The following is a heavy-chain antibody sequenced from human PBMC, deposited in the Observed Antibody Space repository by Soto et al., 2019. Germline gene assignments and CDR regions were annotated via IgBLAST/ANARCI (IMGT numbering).Heavy chain of an antibody. V-gene: IGHV4-39*01. J-gene: IGHJ4*02. CDR3: ARLDYDNSAYYYFDY. D-gene: IGHD3-22*01. Sequence: SETLSLTCTVSGGSISSSSYYWGWIRQPPGKGLEWIGTIYYSGSTYYNPSLKSRVTISVDTSKNQFSLTLSSVTAADTAVYYCARLDYDNSAYYYFDYWGQGALVTVSS. CDR1: GGSISSSSYY. CDR2: IYYSGST.